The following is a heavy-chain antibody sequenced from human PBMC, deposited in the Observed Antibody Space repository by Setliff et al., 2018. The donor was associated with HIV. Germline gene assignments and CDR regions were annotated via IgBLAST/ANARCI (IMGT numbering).Heavy chain of an antibody. J-gene: IGHJ6*02. V-gene: IGHV1-18*01. CDR3: ARGGSGYSYGYEYYGMDV. CDR2: ISAYNGNT. Sequence: ASVKVSCKASGYTFTGYGISWVRQAPGQGLEWMGWISAYNGNTNYARKLQGRVTMTTDTSTSTAYMELRSLRSDDTAVYYCARGGSGYSYGYEYYGMDVWGQGTTVTVS. D-gene: IGHD5-18*01. CDR1: GYTFTGYG.